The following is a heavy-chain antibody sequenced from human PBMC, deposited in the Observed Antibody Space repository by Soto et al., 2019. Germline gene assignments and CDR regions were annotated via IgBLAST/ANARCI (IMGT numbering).Heavy chain of an antibody. CDR2: IGTAGDT. D-gene: IGHD5-18*01. Sequence: PGGSLSLSCAASGFTFSSYDMHWVRQATGKGLEWVSAIGTAGDTYYPGSVKGRFTISRENAKNSLYLQMNSLRAGDTAVYYCARGARVDTAPPYFHYWGQGTLVTVSS. CDR1: GFTFSSYD. J-gene: IGHJ4*02. V-gene: IGHV3-13*01. CDR3: ARGARVDTAPPYFHY.